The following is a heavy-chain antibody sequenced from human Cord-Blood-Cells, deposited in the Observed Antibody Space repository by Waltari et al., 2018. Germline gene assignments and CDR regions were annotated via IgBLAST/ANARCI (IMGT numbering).Heavy chain of an antibody. D-gene: IGHD6-13*01. V-gene: IGHV1-2*02. CDR3: KALSSWSDAFDI. J-gene: IGHJ3*02. Sequence: QVQLVQSGAEVKKPGASVKVSCKASGYTFTGYYMHWVRQATGQGIEWMGWINPNSGGTNYAQKFQGRVTMTRDTSISTAYMELSRLRADEAAVYYCKALSSWSDAFDIWGQGTMVTVSS. CDR2: INPNSGGT. CDR1: GYTFTGYY.